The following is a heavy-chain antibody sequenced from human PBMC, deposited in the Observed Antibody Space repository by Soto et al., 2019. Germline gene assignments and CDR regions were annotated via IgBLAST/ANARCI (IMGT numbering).Heavy chain of an antibody. CDR1: GFTFSTYS. Sequence: GGSLRLSCAASGFTFSTYSMNWVRQAPGKGLEWVSSLSSSSSDIYYADSVKGRFTISRDNAKNSVSLQMNSLRAEDTAVYYCAREYTAWPLAYGLDVWGQGTTVTVSS. J-gene: IGHJ6*02. V-gene: IGHV3-21*01. CDR2: LSSSSSDI. CDR3: AREYTAWPLAYGLDV. D-gene: IGHD2-2*02.